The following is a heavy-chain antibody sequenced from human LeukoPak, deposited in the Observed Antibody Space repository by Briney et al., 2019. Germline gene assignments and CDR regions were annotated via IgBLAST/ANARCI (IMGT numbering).Heavy chain of an antibody. CDR2: ISASGSRT. CDR1: GFTFSSYA. D-gene: IGHD6-13*01. J-gene: IGHJ6*02. Sequence: GGSLRLSCAASGFTFSSYAMSWVRQAPGKGLEWVSAISASGSRTYYADSVKGRFTISRDNSKNTLYLQMNSLRAEDTAVYYCARDTPGYSTLDVWGQGTTVTVSS. CDR3: ARDTPGYSTLDV. V-gene: IGHV3-23*01.